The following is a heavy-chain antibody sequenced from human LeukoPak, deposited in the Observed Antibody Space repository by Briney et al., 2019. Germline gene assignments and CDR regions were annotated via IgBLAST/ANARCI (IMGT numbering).Heavy chain of an antibody. J-gene: IGHJ4*02. CDR2: ISYVGSNK. CDR1: GFTFSSYA. Sequence: QPGRSLRLSCAASGFTFSSYAMHWVRQAPGKGLEWVAVISYVGSNKYYADSVKGRFTISRDNSKNTLYLQMNSLRAEDTAVYYCARLNDSSGYALDYWGQGTLVTVSS. D-gene: IGHD3-22*01. CDR3: ARLNDSSGYALDY. V-gene: IGHV3-30*01.